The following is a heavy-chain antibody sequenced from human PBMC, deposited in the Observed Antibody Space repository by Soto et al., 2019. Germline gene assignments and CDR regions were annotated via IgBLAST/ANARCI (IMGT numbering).Heavy chain of an antibody. CDR1: GGAIRSYY. CDR2: GYYSGST. J-gene: IGHJ6*02. D-gene: IGHD5-18*01. V-gene: IGHV4-59*01. CDR3: ARDRGVATAIVQNADYYYYYGMDV. Sequence: SETLSLTCTVSGGAIRSYYWSGIRQPPGKGLEWIGYGYYSGSTNYNPSLKSRVTISVDTSKNQFSLKLSSVTAADTAVHSCARDRGVATAIVQNADYYYYYGMDVWGQGTTVTVSS.